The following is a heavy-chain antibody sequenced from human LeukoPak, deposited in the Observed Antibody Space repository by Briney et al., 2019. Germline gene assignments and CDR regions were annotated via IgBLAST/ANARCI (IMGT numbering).Heavy chain of an antibody. J-gene: IGHJ4*02. CDR1: GFPLSSFA. CDR3: ARDFHDSGSYDY. Sequence: GGSLRLSCAASGFPLSSFAMNWVRQAPGKGLEWVSSISSGSSYKYYADSVKGRFTISRDNAKNSLYLQMNSLRAEDTAVYYCARDFHDSGSYDYWGQGTLVTVSS. V-gene: IGHV3-21*01. D-gene: IGHD3-10*01. CDR2: ISSGSSYK.